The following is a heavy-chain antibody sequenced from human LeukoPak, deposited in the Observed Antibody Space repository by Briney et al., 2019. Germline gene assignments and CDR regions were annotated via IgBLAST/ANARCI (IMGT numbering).Heavy chain of an antibody. CDR3: ARTRDGYNFGPFDC. CDR2: ISSNSSHT. J-gene: IGHJ4*02. CDR1: GFTFSSYR. V-gene: IGHV3-21*01. Sequence: GGSLRLSCAASGFTFSSYRMNWVRQALGKGQEWVSLISSNSSHTYNADSVKGRFTISRDNAKNSLYLEMNSLRVEDTAVSYCARTRDGYNFGPFDCWGQGTLVTVSS. D-gene: IGHD5-24*01.